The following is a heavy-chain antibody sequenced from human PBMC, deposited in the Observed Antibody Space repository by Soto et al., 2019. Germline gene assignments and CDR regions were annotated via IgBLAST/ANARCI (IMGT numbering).Heavy chain of an antibody. CDR2: IYYSGST. V-gene: IGHV4-59*01. CDR3: AAIYYDFCSSYSPSNYFEF. Sequence: RRIRQNTGKGLEWIGFIYYSGSTNYNPSLKSRVTISVDTSKNQFSLKLSSVTAADTAVYYCAAIYYDFCSSYSPSNYFEFWGNGTPVT. D-gene: IGHD3-3*01. J-gene: IGHJ4*01.